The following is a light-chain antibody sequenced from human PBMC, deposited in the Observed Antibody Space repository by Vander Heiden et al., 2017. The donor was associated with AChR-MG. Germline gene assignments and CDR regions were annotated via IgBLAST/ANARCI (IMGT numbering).Light chain of an antibody. J-gene: IGLJ1*01. V-gene: IGLV2-11*01. CDR1: SSDVGGYNY. CDR3: CSYAGTYPYV. Sequence: QPALTQPRSVSGSPGQSVPISCTGTSSDVGGYNYVSWYQQHPGKAPKLMIYDVSQRPSGVPDRFSGSKSGNTASLTISGLQSEDEADYYCCSYAGTYPYVFGTVTKVTVL. CDR2: DVS.